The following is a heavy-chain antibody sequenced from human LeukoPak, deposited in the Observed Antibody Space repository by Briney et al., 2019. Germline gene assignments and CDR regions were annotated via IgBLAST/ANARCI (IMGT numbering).Heavy chain of an antibody. D-gene: IGHD5-18*01. CDR2: IYYSGST. CDR3: ARVLISGARHSYGYYFDY. J-gene: IGHJ4*02. Sequence: SETLSLTCTVSGGSISSSTYYWSWIRQPPGKGLEWIGYIYYSGSTYYNSSLKSRVTISVDTSKNQFSLKLSSVTAADTAVYYCARVLISGARHSYGYYFDYWGQGTLVTVSS. V-gene: IGHV4-30-4*01. CDR1: GGSISSSTYY.